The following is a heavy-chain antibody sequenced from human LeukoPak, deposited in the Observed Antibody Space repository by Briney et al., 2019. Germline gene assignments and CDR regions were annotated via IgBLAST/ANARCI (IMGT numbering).Heavy chain of an antibody. CDR1: GFTVSSNY. Sequence: PGGSLRLSCAASGFTVSSNYMSWVRQAPGKGLEWVSAISGSGGSTYYADSVKGRFTISRENAKNSLYLQMNSLRAGDTAVYYCARGLANWGTPLGFDYWGQGTLVTVSS. D-gene: IGHD7-27*01. V-gene: IGHV3-23*01. CDR2: ISGSGGST. J-gene: IGHJ4*02. CDR3: ARGLANWGTPLGFDY.